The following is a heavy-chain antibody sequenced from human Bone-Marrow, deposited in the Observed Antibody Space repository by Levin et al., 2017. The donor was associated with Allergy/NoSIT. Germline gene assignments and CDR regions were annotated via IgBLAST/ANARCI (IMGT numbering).Heavy chain of an antibody. J-gene: IGHJ4*02. Sequence: GGSLRLSCAASGFTISRHSMNWVRQAPGKGLEWVSYISSSSSTIYYADSVKGRFTISRDNAKNSLYLQMNSLRDEDTAVYSCASAYCGGDCYAIDYWGQGTLVTVSS. CDR1: GFTISRHS. D-gene: IGHD2-21*01. CDR3: ASAYCGGDCYAIDY. V-gene: IGHV3-48*02. CDR2: ISSSSSTI.